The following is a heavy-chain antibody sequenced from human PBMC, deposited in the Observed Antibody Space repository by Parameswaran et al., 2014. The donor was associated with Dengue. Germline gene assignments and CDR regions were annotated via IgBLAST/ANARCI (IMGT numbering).Heavy chain of an antibody. V-gene: IGHV6-1*01. D-gene: IGHD1-1*01. J-gene: IGHJ6*02. CDR2: TYYRSKWYN. Sequence: KWIRQSPSRGLEWLGRTYYRSKWYNDYAVSVKSRITINPDTSKNQFSLQLNSVTPEDTAVYYCARDSNWNDGENYYYYYGMDVWGQGTTVTVSS. CDR3: ARDSNWNDGENYYYYYGMDV.